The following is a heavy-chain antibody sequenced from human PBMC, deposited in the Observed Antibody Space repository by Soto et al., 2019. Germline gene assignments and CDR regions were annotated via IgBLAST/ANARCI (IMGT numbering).Heavy chain of an antibody. J-gene: IGHJ4*02. V-gene: IGHV3-23*01. CDR3: AKDLGSAFYYGSDY. CDR2: ISGSGCST. Sequence: GGSLRLSCAASGFTFSSYAMCWVRQAPGKGLERVPAISGSGCSTYYAVSVKGRFTISRDNSKNTLYLQMNSLRAEDTAVYYCAKDLGSAFYYGSDYWGQGTLVTVSS. CDR1: GFTFSSYA. D-gene: IGHD1-26*01.